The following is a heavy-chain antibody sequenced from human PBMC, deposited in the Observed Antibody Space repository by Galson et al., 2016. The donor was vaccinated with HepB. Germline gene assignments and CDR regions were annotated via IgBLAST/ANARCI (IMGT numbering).Heavy chain of an antibody. CDR3: ARAQWIPARRAAYFDY. J-gene: IGHJ4*02. CDR2: VKQDGSEK. CDR1: GFPLSNFW. D-gene: IGHD5-18*01. Sequence: SLRLSCAASGFPLSNFWMNWVRQAPGKGLQWVANVKQDGSEKYYAESVKGRFTISRDNARNSMFLQMNSLRPDDTAIYYRARAQWIPARRAAYFDYWGQGILVTVSS. V-gene: IGHV3-7*04.